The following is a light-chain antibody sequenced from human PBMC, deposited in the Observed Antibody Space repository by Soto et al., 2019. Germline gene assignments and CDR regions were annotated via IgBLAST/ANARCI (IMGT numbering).Light chain of an antibody. CDR1: QSISSY. Sequence: DIQMTQSPSSLSASVGDRVTITCRASQSISSYLNWYQQKPGKAPKVLIYDASSLQSGVPSRFSGSGFGTDFTLTISSLQPEDVATYYCQQSYSTPRTFGQGTKLEIK. CDR3: QQSYSTPRT. V-gene: IGKV1-39*01. J-gene: IGKJ2*01. CDR2: DAS.